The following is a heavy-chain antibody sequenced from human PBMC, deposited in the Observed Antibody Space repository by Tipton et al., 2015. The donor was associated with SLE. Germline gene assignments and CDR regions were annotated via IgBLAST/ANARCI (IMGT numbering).Heavy chain of an antibody. V-gene: IGHV4-38-2*01. J-gene: IGHJ4*02. CDR2: TNQGGGT. CDR3: ARVRFYFDY. CDR1: GYSISSGYY. Sequence: TLSLTCSVSGYSISSGYYWGWIRQPPGKGPEWIGITNQGGGTYYNSSLKSRVTISLDASKNQFSLKLSSVTAADTAVYYCARVRFYFDYWGQGTLVTVSS. D-gene: IGHD2-21*01.